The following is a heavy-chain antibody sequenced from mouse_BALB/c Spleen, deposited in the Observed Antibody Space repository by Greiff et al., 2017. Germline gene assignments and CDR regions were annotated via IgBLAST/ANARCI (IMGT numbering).Heavy chain of an antibody. J-gene: IGHJ4*01. CDR1: GYTFTSYW. V-gene: IGHV1S41*01. CDR2: IAPGSGST. Sequence: DLVKPGASVKLSCKASGYTFTSYWINWIKQRPGQGLEWIGRIAPGSGSTYYNEMFKGQATLTVDTSSSTAYIQLSSLSSEDSAVYFCSRAYYGNYVYAMDYWGQGTSVTVSS. D-gene: IGHD2-10*01. CDR3: SRAYYGNYVYAMDY.